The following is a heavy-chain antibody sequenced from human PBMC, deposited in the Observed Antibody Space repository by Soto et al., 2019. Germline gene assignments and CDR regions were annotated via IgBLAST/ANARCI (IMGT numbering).Heavy chain of an antibody. CDR2: ITWNGGTI. D-gene: IGHD6-13*01. J-gene: IGHJ5*02. V-gene: IGHV3-9*01. CDR1: GIALDDYS. CDR3: AKGGSAALIAPSGRDNWFDT. Sequence: LXLSYAASGIALDDYSMHWVRQPPGRGLEWVSGITWNGGTIRYVDSVKGRFTISRDNAENSLYLQMNSLRPEDTAVYYCAKGGSAALIAPSGRDNWFDTWAREPRSPSPQ.